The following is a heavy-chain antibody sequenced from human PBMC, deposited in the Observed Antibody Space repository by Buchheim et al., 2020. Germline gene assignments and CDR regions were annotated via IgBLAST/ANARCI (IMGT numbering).Heavy chain of an antibody. CDR3: VRSHCSSTSCYYYYGMDV. Sequence: QLQLQESGPGLVKPSETLSLTCTVSGGSISSSSYYWGWIRQPPGKGLEWIGSIYYSGSTYYNPSLKSRVTISVDKSKNQFSLKLSSVTAADTAVYYCVRSHCSSTSCYYYYGMDVWGQGTT. CDR2: IYYSGST. J-gene: IGHJ6*02. CDR1: GGSISSSSYY. V-gene: IGHV4-39*01. D-gene: IGHD2-2*01.